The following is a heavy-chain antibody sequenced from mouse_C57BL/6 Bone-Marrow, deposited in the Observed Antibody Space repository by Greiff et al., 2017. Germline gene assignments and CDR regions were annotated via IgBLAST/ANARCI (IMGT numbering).Heavy chain of an antibody. CDR1: GYTFTSYW. CDR2: IDPSDSYT. D-gene: IGHD2-3*01. V-gene: IGHV1-50*01. J-gene: IGHJ4*01. CDR3: ARDGYYYAMDY. Sequence: VQLQQPGAELVKPGASVKLSCKASGYTFTSYWMQWVKQRPGQGLEWIGEIDPSDSYTNYNQQFKGKATLTVDTSSSTAYMQLSSLTSEDSAVYYCARDGYYYAMDYWGQGTSVTVSS.